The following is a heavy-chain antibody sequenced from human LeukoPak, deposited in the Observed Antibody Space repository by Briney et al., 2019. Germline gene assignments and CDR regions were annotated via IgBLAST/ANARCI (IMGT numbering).Heavy chain of an antibody. CDR1: GGTFSSYG. CDR3: ARDLNGMDV. J-gene: IGHJ6*02. CDR2: IIPIFTTP. Sequence: ASVKVSCKASGGTFSSYGVSWVRQAPGQGLEWMGGIIPIFTTPNYAQKFQGRVTLTADESTNTAYMELRSLRAEDTAVYYCARDLNGMDVWGQGTTVTVSS. V-gene: IGHV1-69*13.